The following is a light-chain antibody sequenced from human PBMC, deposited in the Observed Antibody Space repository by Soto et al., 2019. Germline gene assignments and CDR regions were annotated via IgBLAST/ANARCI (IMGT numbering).Light chain of an antibody. CDR2: GNS. CDR1: NSNIGAGYD. CDR3: QSYATSLSGFVV. Sequence: QSVLTQPPSVSGAPGQRVTISCTGSNSNIGAGYDVHWYQQLPGTAPKLLIYGNSNRPSGVPDRFSGSKSGTSASLAIAGLQAEDEADYYCQSYATSLSGFVVFGGGTKLTVL. J-gene: IGLJ2*01. V-gene: IGLV1-40*01.